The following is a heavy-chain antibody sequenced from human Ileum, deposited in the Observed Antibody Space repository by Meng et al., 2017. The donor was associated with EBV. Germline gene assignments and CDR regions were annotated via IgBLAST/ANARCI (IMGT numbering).Heavy chain of an antibody. V-gene: IGHV4-59*08. CDR1: GGSISSYY. Sequence: QVQRSESAPGLVTPSETLSLTCTVSGGSISSYYWSWIRQPPGKGLEWIGYIYYSGSTNYNPSLKSRVTISVDTSKNQFSLNLSSVTAADTAVYYCARGGWSLDYWGQGTLVTVSS. J-gene: IGHJ4*02. D-gene: IGHD2-15*01. CDR2: IYYSGST. CDR3: ARGGWSLDY.